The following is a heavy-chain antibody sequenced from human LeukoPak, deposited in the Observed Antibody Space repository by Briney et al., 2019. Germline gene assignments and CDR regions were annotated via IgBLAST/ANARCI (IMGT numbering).Heavy chain of an antibody. CDR3: GRAWDWHVKF. J-gene: IGHJ4*02. V-gene: IGHV1-18*01. Sequence: ASVKVSCKTSGYTFSRYGFSWVRQAPGQGLEWIGWIGVFNGNRNYAKSVQGRITLTADTSTNTTYMELRSLTSDDTAVYFCGRAWDWHVKFWGQETLITVSS. CDR2: IGVFNGNR. D-gene: IGHD1-26*01. CDR1: GYTFSRYG.